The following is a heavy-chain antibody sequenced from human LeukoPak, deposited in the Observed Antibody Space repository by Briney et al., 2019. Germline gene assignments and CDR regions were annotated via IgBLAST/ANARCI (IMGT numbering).Heavy chain of an antibody. J-gene: IGHJ4*02. CDR1: GFTLSTYN. V-gene: IGHV3-21*01. D-gene: IGHD1-7*01. Sequence: GGSLRLSCAASGFTLSTYNMKWVRQAPRKGLEWVSSISTSSSYIYYADSVKGRFTISRDNARNSLYLQMNSLRAEDTAVYYCARDRDWNSGFDYWGQGTLVTVSS. CDR3: ARDRDWNSGFDY. CDR2: ISTSSSYI.